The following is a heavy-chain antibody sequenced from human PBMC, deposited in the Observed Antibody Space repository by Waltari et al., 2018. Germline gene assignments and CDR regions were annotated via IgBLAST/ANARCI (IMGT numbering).Heavy chain of an antibody. J-gene: IGHJ2*01. D-gene: IGHD5-12*01. V-gene: IGHV2-5*01. CDR3: AHIPHGEYSGYDSVWYFDL. CDR1: GFSLSTSGVG. Sequence: QITLKESGPTLVKPTQTLTLTCTFSGFSLSTSGVGVGWIRQPPGKALEWLALIYWNDDKRYSPSLKSRLTITKDTSKNQVVLTMTNMDPVDTATYYCAHIPHGEYSGYDSVWYFDLWGRGTLVTVSS. CDR2: IYWNDDK.